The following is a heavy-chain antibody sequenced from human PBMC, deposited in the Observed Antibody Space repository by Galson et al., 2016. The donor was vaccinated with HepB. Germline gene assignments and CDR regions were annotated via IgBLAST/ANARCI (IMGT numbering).Heavy chain of an antibody. J-gene: IGHJ2*01. CDR1: GFSVSDSY. Sequence: SLRLSCAASGFSVSDSYMPWVRQAPGKGLDWVSIIYKDGNTFHAQFVKGRFTISRDNSKNSMDLQMSNVRAEDTAVYYCATVLPAGHYWYPHLWGRGTLVSVSS. CDR3: ATVLPAGHYWYPHL. V-gene: IGHV3-53*01. CDR2: IYKDGNT.